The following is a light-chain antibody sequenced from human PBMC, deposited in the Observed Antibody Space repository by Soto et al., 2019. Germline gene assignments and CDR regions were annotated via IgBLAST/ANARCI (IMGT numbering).Light chain of an antibody. Sequence: QSVLTQPASVSGSPGQSITISCTGTSSDVGTYIYVSWYQHHPGKAPKLMIYEVSHRPSGVSNRFSGSKSGNTASLTISGLQTEDEADYYCSSYTSTSTPFVFGTGTKLTVL. CDR3: SSYTSTSTPFV. CDR2: EVS. V-gene: IGLV2-14*01. CDR1: SSDVGTYIY. J-gene: IGLJ1*01.